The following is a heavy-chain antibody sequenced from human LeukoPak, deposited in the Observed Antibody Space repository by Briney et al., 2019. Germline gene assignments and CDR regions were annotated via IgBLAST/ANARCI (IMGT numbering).Heavy chain of an antibody. V-gene: IGHV4-30-4*01. Sequence: PSQTLSLTCTVSGGSISSGDYYWSWIRQPPGKGLEWIGYIYYSGSTYYNPSLKSRVTISVDTSKNQFSLKLSSVTAADTAVYYCAREPYYDILTGYYKRHYYYGMDVWGQGTTVTVSS. J-gene: IGHJ6*02. D-gene: IGHD3-9*01. CDR3: AREPYYDILTGYYKRHYYYGMDV. CDR2: IYYSGST. CDR1: GGSISSGDYY.